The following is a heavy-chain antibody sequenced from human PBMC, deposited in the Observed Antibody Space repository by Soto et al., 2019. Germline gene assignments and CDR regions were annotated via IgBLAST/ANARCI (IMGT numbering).Heavy chain of an antibody. CDR2: IGIGSSTT. Sequence: GGSLRLSCAASGFTFRNYGMNWVRQAPGKGLEWVSYIGIGSSTTYYADSVKGRFTISRDNAKNSLYLQMNSVRAEDTAVYYCARDQLYYNDISGRPLNAFDVCGQGTMVTVSS. J-gene: IGHJ3*01. D-gene: IGHD3-22*01. V-gene: IGHV3-48*01. CDR3: ARDQLYYNDISGRPLNAFDV. CDR1: GFTFRNYG.